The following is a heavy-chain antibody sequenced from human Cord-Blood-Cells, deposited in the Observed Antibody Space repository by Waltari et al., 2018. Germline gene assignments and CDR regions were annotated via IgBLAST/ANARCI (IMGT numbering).Heavy chain of an antibody. V-gene: IGHV1-2*04. J-gene: IGHJ3*02. CDR3: ARDQCGGDCYDAFDI. D-gene: IGHD2-21*01. CDR1: GYTFNGYY. Sequence: QVQLVQSGAEVKKPGASVKVSCTASGYTFNGYYMHWVRTAPGQGLEWMGWINPNSGGTNYAQKFQGWVTMTRDTSIGTAYMELSRLRSDDTAVYYCARDQCGGDCYDAFDIWGQGTMVTVSS. CDR2: INPNSGGT.